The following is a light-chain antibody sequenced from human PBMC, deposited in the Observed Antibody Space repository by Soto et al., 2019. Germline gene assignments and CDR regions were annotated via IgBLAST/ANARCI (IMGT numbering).Light chain of an antibody. CDR2: WAA. J-gene: IGKJ4*01. CDR1: QSVLYSSNNKNY. CDR3: QEYYNTPVA. V-gene: IGKV4-1*01. Sequence: DIVMTHSPDSVAVSLGERATINCKSSQSVLYSSNNKNYLALYQQKPGQPPKLLIYWAATRESGVPDRFSGSGSGTDFTLTISSLQAEDVAVYYCQEYYNTPVAFRGGTKVDNK.